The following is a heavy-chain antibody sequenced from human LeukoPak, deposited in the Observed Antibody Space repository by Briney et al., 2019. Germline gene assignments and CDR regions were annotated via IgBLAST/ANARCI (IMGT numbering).Heavy chain of an antibody. Sequence: ASVKVSCKASGGTFSSYAISWVRQAPGQGLEWMGGIIPIFGTANYAQKFQGRVTITADESTSTAYMELSSLRSEDTAVYYCARDLGYYYDSSGYGFDYWGQGTLVTVSS. CDR3: ARDLGYYYDSSGYGFDY. J-gene: IGHJ4*02. V-gene: IGHV1-69*01. D-gene: IGHD3-22*01. CDR1: GGTFSSYA. CDR2: IIPIFGTA.